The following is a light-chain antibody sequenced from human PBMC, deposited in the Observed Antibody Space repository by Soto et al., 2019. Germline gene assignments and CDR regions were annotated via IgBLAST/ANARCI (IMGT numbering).Light chain of an antibody. CDR3: QQYGDSPVT. CDR1: QSVRSTY. Sequence: ETVLTQSPGTLSLSAGERATLSCRASQSVRSTYLAWYQQKFGQAPRLLIYGASNRATGIPDRFSGSGSGTDFTLTISRLGPEDFAVYCCQQYGDSPVTFGQGTRLEIK. CDR2: GAS. V-gene: IGKV3-20*01. J-gene: IGKJ5*01.